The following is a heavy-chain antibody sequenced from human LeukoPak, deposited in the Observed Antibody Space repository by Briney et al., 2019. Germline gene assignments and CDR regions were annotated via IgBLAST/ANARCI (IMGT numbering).Heavy chain of an antibody. CDR1: AGSISSSSYS. V-gene: IGHV4-39*07. CDR2: IYYSGST. CDR3: ARGSRGGSSTSPLAYYMDV. D-gene: IGHD2-2*01. Sequence: SEPLSLTCTVSAGSISSSSYSWGWIRPPPGKGLEWIGSIYYSGSTYYNPSLKSRVTISVDTSKNQFSLKLSSVTAADTAVYYCARGSRGGSSTSPLAYYMDVWGKGTTVTVSS. J-gene: IGHJ6*03.